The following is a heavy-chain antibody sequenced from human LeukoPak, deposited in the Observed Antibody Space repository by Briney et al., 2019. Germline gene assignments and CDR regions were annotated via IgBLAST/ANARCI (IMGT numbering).Heavy chain of an antibody. CDR2: TYYRSKWYN. CDR3: ARYRYSGRHPYFDY. J-gene: IGHJ4*02. D-gene: IGHD1-26*01. Sequence: SQTLSLTCAISGDSVSSNIAAWNWIRQSPSRGLEWLGRTYYRSKWYNDYAVSVKSRITINPDTSKNQFSLKLSSVTAADTAVYYCARYRYSGRHPYFDYWGQGTLVTVSS. CDR1: GDSVSSNIAA. V-gene: IGHV6-1*01.